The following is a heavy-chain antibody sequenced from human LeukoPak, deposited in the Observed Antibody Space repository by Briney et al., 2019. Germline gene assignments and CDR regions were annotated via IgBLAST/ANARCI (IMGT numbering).Heavy chain of an antibody. D-gene: IGHD1-26*01. CDR1: GFTFSSYW. CDR2: IKQDGSEK. J-gene: IGHJ6*02. CDR3: ARDYGGSYYYYYYYGMDV. Sequence: GGSLRLSCAASGFTFSSYWMSWVRQAPGKGLEWVANIKQDGSEKYYVHSVKGRFTISRGNAKNSLYLQMNSLRAEDTAVYYCARDYGGSYYYYYYYGMDVWGQGTTVTVSS. V-gene: IGHV3-7*05.